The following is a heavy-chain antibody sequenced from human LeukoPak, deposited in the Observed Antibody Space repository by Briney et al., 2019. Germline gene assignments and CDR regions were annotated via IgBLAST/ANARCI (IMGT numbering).Heavy chain of an antibody. CDR1: GFTFSDYY. Sequence: GGSLRLSCAASGFTFSDYYMSWIRQAPGKGLEWVSYISSSGSTIYYADSVKGRFTISRDNSKNTLYLQMNSLRAEDTAVYYCAKGKTYGGNPDYWGQGTLVTVSS. V-gene: IGHV3-11*04. J-gene: IGHJ4*02. CDR3: AKGKTYGGNPDY. CDR2: ISSSGSTI. D-gene: IGHD4-23*01.